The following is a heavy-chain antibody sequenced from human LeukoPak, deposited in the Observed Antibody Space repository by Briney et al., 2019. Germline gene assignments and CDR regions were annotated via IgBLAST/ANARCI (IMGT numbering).Heavy chain of an antibody. D-gene: IGHD4-11*01. CDR3: TAGLGKTDDDS. CDR1: GFNFNDAW. J-gene: IGHJ4*02. Sequence: GGSLRLSCEGSGFNFNDAWMSWIRQAPGKGLEWVGRVRTTAEGETTDYAAPARGRFIISRDDSKNMVFLQMNRLETEDTAIYYCTAGLGKTDDDSWGQGTLVTVSS. CDR2: VRTTAEGETT. V-gene: IGHV3-15*01.